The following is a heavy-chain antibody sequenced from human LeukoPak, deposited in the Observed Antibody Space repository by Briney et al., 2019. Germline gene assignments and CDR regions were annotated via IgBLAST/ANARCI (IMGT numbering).Heavy chain of an antibody. CDR2: ISRSGSVI. J-gene: IGHJ4*02. CDR3: ARDFTYCGGDCYSGWPMGF. V-gene: IGHV3-48*04. CDR1: GFTFSDYG. Sequence: PGGSLRLSCAASGFTFSDYGINWVRQAPGKGLEWLSYISRSGSVIYYADSVKGRFIISRDNGEKSLYLQMNSLRAEDTAVYYCARDFTYCGGDCYSGWPMGFWGQGTLVTVSS. D-gene: IGHD2-21*01.